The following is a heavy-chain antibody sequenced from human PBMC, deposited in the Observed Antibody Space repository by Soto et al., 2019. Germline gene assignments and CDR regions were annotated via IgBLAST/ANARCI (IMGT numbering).Heavy chain of an antibody. CDR3: ARDMQLAAAYYYYYGMDV. J-gene: IGHJ6*02. D-gene: IGHD6-13*01. CDR1: GFTFSSYW. CDR2: IKQDGSEK. Sequence: GGSLRLSCAASGFTFSSYWMSWVRQAPGKGLEWVANIKQDGSEKYYVDSVKGRFTISRDNAKNSLYLQMNSLRAEDTAVYYCARDMQLAAAYYYYYGMDVWGQGTTVTVSS. V-gene: IGHV3-7*05.